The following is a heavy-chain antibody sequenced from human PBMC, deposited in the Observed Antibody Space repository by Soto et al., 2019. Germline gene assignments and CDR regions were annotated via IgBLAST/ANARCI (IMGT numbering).Heavy chain of an antibody. Sequence: PGGSLRLSCAASGFTFSSYAMSWVSQAPGKGLEWVSAISGSGGSTYYADSVKGRFTISRDNSKNTLYLQMNSLRAEDTAVYYCAKGGDSLEWLLPNYYYYYMDVWGKGTTVTVSS. J-gene: IGHJ6*03. CDR2: ISGSGGST. D-gene: IGHD3-3*01. CDR3: AKGGDSLEWLLPNYYYYYMDV. CDR1: GFTFSSYA. V-gene: IGHV3-23*01.